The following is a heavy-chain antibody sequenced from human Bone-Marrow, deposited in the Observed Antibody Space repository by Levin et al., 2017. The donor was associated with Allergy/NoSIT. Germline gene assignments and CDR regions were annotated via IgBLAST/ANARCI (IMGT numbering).Heavy chain of an antibody. Sequence: NAPETLSLTCTVSGGTISSGDYFWSWIRQSPGAGLEWIGYIYYTGSTYYNSSLEGRLTMSVDTSKIQFSLELTSVTAADTAVYYCARESRLPLFDLPLGDYYYNGVDVWGQGTTVTVSS. V-gene: IGHV4-30-4*01. CDR3: ARESRLPLFDLPLGDYYYNGVDV. CDR2: IYYTGST. CDR1: GGTISSGDYF. D-gene: IGHD3-9*01. J-gene: IGHJ6*02.